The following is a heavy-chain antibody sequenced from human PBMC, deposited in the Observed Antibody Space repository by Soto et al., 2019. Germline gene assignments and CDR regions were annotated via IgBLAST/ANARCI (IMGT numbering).Heavy chain of an antibody. J-gene: IGHJ5*02. CDR2: INHSGST. CDR3: ARGRRENIVVVPAARAGKGWFDP. D-gene: IGHD2-2*01. V-gene: IGHV4-34*01. Sequence: QVQLQQWGAGVLKPLETLSLTCAVYGGSFSGYYWSWIRQPPGKGLEWIGEINHSGSTNYNPSLKSRVTISVDTSKNQFSLKLSSVTAADTAVYYCARGRRENIVVVPAARAGKGWFDPWGQGTLVTVSS. CDR1: GGSFSGYY.